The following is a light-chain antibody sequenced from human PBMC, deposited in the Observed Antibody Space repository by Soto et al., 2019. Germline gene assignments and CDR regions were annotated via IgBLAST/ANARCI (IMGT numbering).Light chain of an antibody. CDR1: QGVNTW. CDR3: QQGSSFPLT. V-gene: IGKV1-12*01. CDR2: SAS. Sequence: DIQMTQSPSSVSASVGDTITITCRASQGVNTWLAWHQQKPGKAPKLLIYSASSLESGVPSRFSGSGSGTDFTLTISSLQPEDFATYFCQQGSSFPLTFGGGTKVEI. J-gene: IGKJ4*01.